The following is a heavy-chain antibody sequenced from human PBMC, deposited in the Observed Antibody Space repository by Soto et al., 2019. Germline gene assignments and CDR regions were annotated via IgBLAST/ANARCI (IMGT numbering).Heavy chain of an antibody. CDR2: INAGNGNT. V-gene: IGHV1-3*01. CDR3: AMWAERGYGYYFDY. CDR1: GYTFTSYA. J-gene: IGHJ4*02. D-gene: IGHD5-18*01. Sequence: QVQLVQSGAEVKKPGASVKVSCKASGYTFTSYAMHWVRQAPGQRVEWMGWINAGNGNTKYSQKFQGRVTITRDTSASTAYMELSSLRSEDTAVYYCAMWAERGYGYYFDYWGQGPLVTVSS.